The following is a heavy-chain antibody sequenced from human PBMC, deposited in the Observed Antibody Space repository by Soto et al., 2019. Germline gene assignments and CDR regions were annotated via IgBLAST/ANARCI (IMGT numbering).Heavy chain of an antibody. CDR3: ARRIVVVPAASYYYYYYMDV. J-gene: IGHJ6*03. CDR1: GGFISRYH. Sequence: PETLPFTTTVSGGFISRYHWIWIRHPPGKGLEWIGYIYYSGSTNYNTSLESRVTISVDTSKDQCSLKLSSVTAADTAVYYCARRIVVVPAASYYYYYYMDVWGKGTTVTVSS. V-gene: IGHV4-59*08. CDR2: IYYSGST. D-gene: IGHD2-2*01.